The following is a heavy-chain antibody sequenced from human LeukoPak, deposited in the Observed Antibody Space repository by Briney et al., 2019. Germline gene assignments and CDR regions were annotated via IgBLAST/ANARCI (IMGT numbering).Heavy chain of an antibody. D-gene: IGHD3-10*01. V-gene: IGHV3-23*01. CDR3: AKAVGSSGSYHYFDH. J-gene: IGHJ4*02. CDR1: GFTFSINA. Sequence: SGGSLRLSCAASGFTFSINAMSWVRQAPGKGLEWVSPITGSGGSTYYADSVKGRFTISGDNSKNTLYLQMNSLRADDTAVYYCAKAVGSSGSYHYFDHWGQGTLVTVSS. CDR2: ITGSGGST.